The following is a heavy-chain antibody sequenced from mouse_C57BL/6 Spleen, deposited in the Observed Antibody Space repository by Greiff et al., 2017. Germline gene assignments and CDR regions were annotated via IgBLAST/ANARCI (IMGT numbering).Heavy chain of an antibody. CDR3: ARFITVDPFAY. CDR1: GYSFTGYY. CDR2: IYPSTGGT. D-gene: IGHD1-1*01. Sequence: VQLQQSGPELVKPGASVKISCKASGYSFTGYYINWVKQSPVKSLEWIGEIYPSTGGTTSNQTFKAKATLTVDKSSSTAYMQLKNLTSDDAAVYYCARFITVDPFAYWGQGTLVTVSA. V-gene: IGHV1-42*01. J-gene: IGHJ3*01.